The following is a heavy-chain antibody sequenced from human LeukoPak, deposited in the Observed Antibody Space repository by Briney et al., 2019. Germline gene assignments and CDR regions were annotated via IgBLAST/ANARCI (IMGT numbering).Heavy chain of an antibody. Sequence: ASVKVSCKASGYTFTSYGTSWVRQAPGQGLEWMGWISAYNGNTNYAQKFQGRVTMTTDTSTSTAYMELRSLRSDDTAVYYCGWTKYCSGTTCYGAVDYWGQGTLVTVSS. CDR1: GYTFTSYG. V-gene: IGHV1-18*01. CDR3: GWTKYCSGTTCYGAVDY. CDR2: ISAYNGNT. D-gene: IGHD2-2*01. J-gene: IGHJ4*02.